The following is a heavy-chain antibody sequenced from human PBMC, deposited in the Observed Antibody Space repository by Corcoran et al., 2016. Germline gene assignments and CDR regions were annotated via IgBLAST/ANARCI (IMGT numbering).Heavy chain of an antibody. J-gene: IGHJ4*02. CDR3: AKDPGALYDYRNSPVEDRGGYFDY. Sequence: QVQLVESGGGVVQPGRSLRLSCAASGFTFSSYGMHWVRQAPGKGLEWVAVISYDGSNKYYADSVKGRFTISRDNSKNTLYLQMNSLRAEDTAVYYCAKDPGALYDYRNSPVEDRGGYFDYWGQGTLVTVSS. CDR2: ISYDGSNK. CDR1: GFTFSSYG. D-gene: IGHD4-4*01. V-gene: IGHV3-30*18.